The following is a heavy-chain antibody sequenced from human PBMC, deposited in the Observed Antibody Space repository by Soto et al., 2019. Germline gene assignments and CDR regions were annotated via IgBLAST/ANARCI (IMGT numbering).Heavy chain of an antibody. D-gene: IGHD3-3*01. CDR2: ISYDGTSI. CDR3: AQVSDF. Sequence: QVQLVESGGGVVQPGRSLRLSCAASGFSFSTYGMHWVRQAPGKGLEWVAVISYDGTSIFYADSVKGRFTISRDNSRNTLFLQMDSLRAEDTAVYYCAQVSDFWGQGTLVTVSS. J-gene: IGHJ4*02. CDR1: GFSFSTYG. V-gene: IGHV3-30*18.